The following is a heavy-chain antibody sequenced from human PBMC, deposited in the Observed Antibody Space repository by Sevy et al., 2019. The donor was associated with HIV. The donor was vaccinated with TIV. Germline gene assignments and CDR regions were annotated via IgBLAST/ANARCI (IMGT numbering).Heavy chain of an antibody. D-gene: IGHD6-13*01. CDR2: IYYSGST. CDR1: GGSISSYY. V-gene: IGHV4-59*01. J-gene: IGHJ6*03. Sequence: SETLSLTCTVSGGSISSYYWSWIRQPPGKGLEWIGYIYYSGSTNYNPSLKSRVTISVDTSKNQFSLKLSSVTAADTAVYYSASGGGAAAAYYYYDNYIHVWGKGTTVTVSS. CDR3: ASGGGAAAAYYYYDNYIHV.